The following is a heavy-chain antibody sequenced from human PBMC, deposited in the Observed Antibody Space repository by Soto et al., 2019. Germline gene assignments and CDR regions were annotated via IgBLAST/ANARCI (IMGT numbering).Heavy chain of an antibody. D-gene: IGHD4-17*01. CDR3: ARVCRTRATVTNDAFDF. CDR2: IYARGNT. J-gene: IGHJ3*01. Sequence: QVQLQESGPGLVKTSETLSLTCTVSGGSISGDYWSWIRQPAGKRLGVLGRIYARGNTNKNPCLKSRVTMSVDTSKDQFSLRVNSVTAADTAVDYCARVCRTRATVTNDAFDFWGQVTNVTVSS. V-gene: IGHV4-4*07. CDR1: GGSISGDY.